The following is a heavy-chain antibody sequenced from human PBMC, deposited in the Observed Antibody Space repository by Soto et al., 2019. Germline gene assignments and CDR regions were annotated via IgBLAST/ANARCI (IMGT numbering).Heavy chain of an antibody. D-gene: IGHD3-10*01. CDR3: AKEVPPVGASYVVRPPPCHFDR. J-gene: IGHJ4*02. Sequence: GGSLRLSCAASGFTFSRYAMSWVREAPVKGLEWVSAISGSGSRTYYADSVKGRFTITRDNAMNTLYLQMRSLTAEDTAVYYCAKEVPPVGASYVVRPPPCHFDRWGQEALSPASS. CDR2: ISGSGSRT. CDR1: GFTFSRYA. V-gene: IGHV3-23*01.